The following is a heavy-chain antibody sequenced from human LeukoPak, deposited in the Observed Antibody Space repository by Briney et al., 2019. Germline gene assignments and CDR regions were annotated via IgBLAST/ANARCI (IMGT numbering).Heavy chain of an antibody. CDR3: AKVSNYYDSSGYPDDAFDI. CDR2: ISYDGSNK. Sequence: GGSLRLSCAASGFTFSSYAMHWVRQAPGKGLEWVAVISYDGSNKYYADSVKGRFTISRDNSKNTLYLQMNSLRAEDTAVYYCAKVSNYYDSSGYPDDAFDIWGQGTMVTVSS. J-gene: IGHJ3*02. CDR1: GFTFSSYA. V-gene: IGHV3-30*04. D-gene: IGHD3-22*01.